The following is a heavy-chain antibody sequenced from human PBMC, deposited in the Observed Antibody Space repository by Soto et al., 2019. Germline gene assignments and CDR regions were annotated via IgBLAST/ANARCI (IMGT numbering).Heavy chain of an antibody. CDR2: INPSSGST. J-gene: IGHJ4*02. CDR3: AMIYRREYRSTHY. D-gene: IGHD6-6*01. Sequence: ASVKVSCKASGYTFTNYYIHWVRQAPGQGLEWMGIINPSSGSTSYTQKFQGRVTMTRDTSTSTVYMELSSLRSEDTAVYYCAMIYRREYRSTHYSGQAPWGTGSS. V-gene: IGHV1-46*01. CDR1: GYTFTNYY.